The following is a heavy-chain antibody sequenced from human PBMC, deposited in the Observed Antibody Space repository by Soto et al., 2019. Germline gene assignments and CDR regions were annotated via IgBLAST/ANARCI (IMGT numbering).Heavy chain of an antibody. D-gene: IGHD3-10*01. CDR1: GYSISAYY. J-gene: IGHJ4*02. V-gene: IGHV1-2*02. CDR3: GRDDYGIFPY. CDR2: IDPKNGGT. Sequence: ASVKVSCKASGYSISAYYIHRVRQAPGQGLEWMGWIDPKNGGTVSAQKFQGRLTMTRDTSISTVYMDLSGLTSDDTALYYCGRDDYGIFPYWGQGSMVTLSS.